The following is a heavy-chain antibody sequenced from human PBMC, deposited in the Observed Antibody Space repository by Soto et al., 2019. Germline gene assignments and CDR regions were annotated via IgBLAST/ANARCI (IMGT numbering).Heavy chain of an antibody. CDR3: ARASSGHWEVDY. V-gene: IGHV1-69*01. J-gene: IGHJ4*02. CDR1: GFTFSSYG. D-gene: IGHD3-22*01. CDR2: IIPIFGTA. Sequence: QVQLVESGGGVVQPGRSLRLSCAASGFTFSSYGMHWVRQAPGKGLEWVGGIIPIFGTANYAQKFQGRVTITADESTSTAYMELSSLRSEDTAVYYCARASSGHWEVDYWGQGTLVTVSS.